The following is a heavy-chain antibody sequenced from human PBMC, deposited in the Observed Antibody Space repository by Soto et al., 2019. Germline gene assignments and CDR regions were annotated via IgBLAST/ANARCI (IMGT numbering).Heavy chain of an antibody. CDR2: ISSSGTYI. V-gene: IGHV3-21*01. D-gene: IGHD5-12*01. J-gene: IGHJ3*02. CDR3: ARDLVATTPQGDAFDM. Sequence: ESGGGLVKPGGSLRLSCAASGFTFSSYSMTWVRQAPGKGLEWVSSISSSGTYIYYSDSLKGRFTISRDNAKNSLYLQMKSLRAEDTAVYYCARDLVATTPQGDAFDMWGQGTMVTVSS. CDR1: GFTFSSYS.